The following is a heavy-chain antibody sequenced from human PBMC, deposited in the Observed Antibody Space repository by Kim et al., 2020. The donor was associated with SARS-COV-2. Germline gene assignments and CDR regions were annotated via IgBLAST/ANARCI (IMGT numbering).Heavy chain of an antibody. CDR2: VNDSGIT. Sequence: SETLSLTCAVYGGSFSAYSWIWIRHAPGKGLEWIGEVNDSGITKYYPSLKSRVIISVDKSKNQFSLKLPSVTAADTAVFYCARGRAGVVPSPSLGRGPYYYSDALDVWGQCTTVTVS. D-gene: IGHD3-16*01. CDR1: GGSFSAYS. V-gene: IGHV4-34*01. CDR3: ARGRAGVVPSPSLGRGPYYYSDALDV. J-gene: IGHJ6*02.